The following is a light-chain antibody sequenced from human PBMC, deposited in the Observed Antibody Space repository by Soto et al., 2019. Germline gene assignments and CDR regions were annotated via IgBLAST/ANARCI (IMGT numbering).Light chain of an antibody. CDR3: QETYSSPYT. CDR1: LDISNY. J-gene: IGKJ2*01. CDR2: AAS. V-gene: IGKV1-39*01. Sequence: DIQMTQSPSSLSASVGDRVTIACRASLDISNYLNWYQQKPGRAPKLLIYAASTLQSGVPSRFSGSGSRSDYTLTISSLQPDDFETYYCQETYSSPYTFGQGTKPDI.